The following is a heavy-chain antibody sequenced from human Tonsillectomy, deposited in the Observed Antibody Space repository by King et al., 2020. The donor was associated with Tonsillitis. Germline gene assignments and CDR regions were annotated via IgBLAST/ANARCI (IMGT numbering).Heavy chain of an antibody. CDR3: ARDRGTAIPYYFYGLDV. CDR2: IKQDGSAK. CDR1: GFSFTTYW. J-gene: IGHJ6*02. V-gene: IGHV3-7*01. Sequence: VQLVESGGGLVQPGGSLRLSCAASGFSFTTYWMSWVRQAPGKGPEWVANIKQDGSAKYYVDSVKGRFTISRDNAKNSLYLQMNSLRAEDTAAYYCARDRGTAIPYYFYGLDVWGQGTTVTVSS. D-gene: IGHD5-18*01.